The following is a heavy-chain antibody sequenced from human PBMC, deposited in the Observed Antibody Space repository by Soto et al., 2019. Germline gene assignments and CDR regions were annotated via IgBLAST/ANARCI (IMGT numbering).Heavy chain of an antibody. J-gene: IGHJ4*02. CDR3: ARQDTDYYGSGSYGFDY. Sequence: SETLSLTCTVSGGSISSGGYYWSWIRQHPGKGLEWIGYIYYSGSTYYNPSLKSRVTISVDTSKKQFSLKLSSVTAAATAVYYCARQDTDYYGSGSYGFDYWGQGTLVTVSS. CDR1: GGSISSGGYY. V-gene: IGHV4-31*03. D-gene: IGHD3-10*01. CDR2: IYYSGST.